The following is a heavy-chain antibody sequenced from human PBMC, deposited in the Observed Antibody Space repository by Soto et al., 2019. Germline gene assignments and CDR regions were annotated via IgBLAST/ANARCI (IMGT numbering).Heavy chain of an antibody. CDR1: GGSISSYY. D-gene: IGHD4-17*01. Sequence: SETLSLTCTVSGGSISSYYWSWIRQPPGKGQEWIGYIYYSGSTNYNPSLKSRVTISVDTSKNQFSLKLSSVTAADTAVYYCARHRGDYYFDYWGQGTLVTVSS. V-gene: IGHV4-59*08. CDR2: IYYSGST. J-gene: IGHJ4*02. CDR3: ARHRGDYYFDY.